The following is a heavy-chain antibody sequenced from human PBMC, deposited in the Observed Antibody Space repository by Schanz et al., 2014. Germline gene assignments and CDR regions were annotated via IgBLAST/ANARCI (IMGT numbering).Heavy chain of an antibody. V-gene: IGHV3-21*05. D-gene: IGHD3-3*01. J-gene: IGHJ6*02. Sequence: EQLVESGGGAVQPGRSLRLSCAASGFTFSSYAVDWIRQAPGQGLEWVSHISGSSIHKNYADSVKGRFSISRDNGETSVYLQINSLRVEDTAVYYCARFLARYQYYGVDVWGQGTTVIVSS. CDR3: ARFLARYQYYGVDV. CDR2: ISGSSIHK. CDR1: GFTFSSYA.